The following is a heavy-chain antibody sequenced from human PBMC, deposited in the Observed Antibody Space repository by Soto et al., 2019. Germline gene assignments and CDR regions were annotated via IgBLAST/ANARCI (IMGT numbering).Heavy chain of an antibody. Sequence: SETLSLTCTVSGGSISSGGYYWSWIRQHPGKGLEWIGYIYYSGSTYYNPSLKSRVTISVDTSKNQFSLKLSSVTAADTAVYYCARVVVAWSYTFDIWGQGTMVTVSS. CDR2: IYYSGST. V-gene: IGHV4-31*03. CDR3: ARVVVAWSYTFDI. J-gene: IGHJ3*02. D-gene: IGHD2-15*01. CDR1: GGSISSGGYY.